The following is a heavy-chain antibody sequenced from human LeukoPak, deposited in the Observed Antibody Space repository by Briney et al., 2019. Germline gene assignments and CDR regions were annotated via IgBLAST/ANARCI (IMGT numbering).Heavy chain of an antibody. V-gene: IGHV4-61*08. D-gene: IGHD6-13*01. J-gene: IGHJ4*02. CDR3: ARGSKAAPGTFDY. CDR1: GGSISSGGYY. Sequence: SETLSLTCTVSGGSISSGGYYWSWIRQHPGKGLEWIGYIYYTGSTDYNPSLKSRVAISVDTSKNQFSLKLSSVTAADTAVYYCARGSKAAPGTFDYWGQGTLVTVSS. CDR2: IYYTGST.